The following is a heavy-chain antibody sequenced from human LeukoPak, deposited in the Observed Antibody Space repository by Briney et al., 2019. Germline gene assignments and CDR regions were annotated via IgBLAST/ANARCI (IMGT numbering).Heavy chain of an antibody. CDR2: IIPIFGTA. D-gene: IGHD5-24*01. Sequence: SVKVSCKASGGTFSSYAISWVRQAPGQGLEWMGGIIPIFGTANYAQKFQGRVTITADESTSTAYMELSSLRSEDTAVYYCAREEGGRDGYNLLDYWGQGTLVTVSS. J-gene: IGHJ4*02. CDR1: GGTFSSYA. CDR3: AREEGGRDGYNLLDY. V-gene: IGHV1-69*13.